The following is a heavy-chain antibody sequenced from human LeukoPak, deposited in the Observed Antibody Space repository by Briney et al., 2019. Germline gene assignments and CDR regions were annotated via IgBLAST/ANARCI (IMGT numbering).Heavy chain of an antibody. J-gene: IGHJ4*02. CDR1: GFTLSSYG. CDR2: IWYDGSNK. Sequence: PGGSLRLSCAASGFTLSSYGMHWVRQAPGKGLEWVAVIWYDGSNKYYADSVKGRFTIPRDNSKNTLYLQMNSLRAEDTAVYYCARDGPGRVSPDYWGQGTLVTVSS. V-gene: IGHV3-33*01. CDR3: ARDGPGRVSPDY. D-gene: IGHD6-13*01.